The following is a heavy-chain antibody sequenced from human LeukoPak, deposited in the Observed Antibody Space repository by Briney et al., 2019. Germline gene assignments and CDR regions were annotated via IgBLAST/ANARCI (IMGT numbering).Heavy chain of an antibody. CDR3: ARVTIFLFDY. CDR1: GGSFSGYY. V-gene: IGHV4-34*01. CDR2: IDHSGST. Sequence: SETLSLTCAVYGGSFSGYYWSWIRQPPGKGLEWIGEIDHSGSTNYNPSLKSRVTISVDTSKNQFSLKLSSVTAADTAVYYCARVTIFLFDYWGQGTLVTVSP. D-gene: IGHD3-10*02. J-gene: IGHJ4*02.